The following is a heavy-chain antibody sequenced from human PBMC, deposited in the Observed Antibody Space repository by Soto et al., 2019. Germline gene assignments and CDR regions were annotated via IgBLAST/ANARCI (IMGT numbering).Heavy chain of an antibody. V-gene: IGHV1-18*01. CDR1: GYTFTSYG. Sequence: ASVKVSCKASGYTFTSYGLSWVRQAPGQGLEWMGWISAYNGNTNYAQKLQGRVTMTTDTSTSTAYMELRSLRSDDTAVYYCARDPVTYDILSAADGYHGISASGQRATVPVS. CDR2: ISAYNGNT. J-gene: IGHJ6*02. CDR3: ARDPVTYDILSAADGYHGISA. D-gene: IGHD3-9*01.